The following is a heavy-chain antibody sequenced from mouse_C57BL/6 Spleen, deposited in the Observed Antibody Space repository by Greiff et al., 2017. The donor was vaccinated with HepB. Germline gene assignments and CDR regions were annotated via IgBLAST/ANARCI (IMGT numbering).Heavy chain of an antibody. J-gene: IGHJ2*01. Sequence: EVQLQQSGPELVKPGASVKIPCKASGYTFTDYNMDWVKQSHGKSLEWIGDINPNNGGTIYNQKFKGKATLTVDKSSSTAYMELRSLTSEDTAVYYCSINWDGGNYFDYWGQGTTLTVSS. CDR2: INPNNGGT. D-gene: IGHD4-1*02. V-gene: IGHV1-18*01. CDR1: GYTFTDYN. CDR3: SINWDGGNYFDY.